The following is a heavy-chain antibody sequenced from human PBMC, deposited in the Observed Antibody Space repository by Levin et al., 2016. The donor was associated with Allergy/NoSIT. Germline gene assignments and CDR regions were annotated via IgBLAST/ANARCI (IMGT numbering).Heavy chain of an antibody. CDR3: ARDPGGNLHDWYFDL. J-gene: IGHJ2*01. Sequence: GESLKISCVASGITFNSYRMHWVRQTPGKGLVWVSRINSDGTSTGYADSVKGRFTVSRDNAKNTLFVQMNSLRAEDTAVYYCARDPGGNLHDWYFDLWGRGTLVTVSS. D-gene: IGHD1-7*01. CDR2: INSDGTST. CDR1: GITFNSYR. V-gene: IGHV3-74*01.